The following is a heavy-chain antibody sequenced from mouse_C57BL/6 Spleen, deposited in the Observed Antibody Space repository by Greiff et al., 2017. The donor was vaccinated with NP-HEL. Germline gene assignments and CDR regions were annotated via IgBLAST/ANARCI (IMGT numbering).Heavy chain of an antibody. CDR3: ARDKYYGSRYFDV. D-gene: IGHD1-1*01. V-gene: IGHV3-6*01. Sequence: VQLQQSGPGLVKPSQSLSLTCSVTGYSITSGYYWNWIRQFPGNKLEWMGYISYDGINNYNPSLKNRISITRDTSKNQFFLKLNSVTTEDTSTYYGARDKYYGSRYFDVWGTGTTVTVSS. CDR2: ISYDGIN. CDR1: GYSITSGYY. J-gene: IGHJ1*03.